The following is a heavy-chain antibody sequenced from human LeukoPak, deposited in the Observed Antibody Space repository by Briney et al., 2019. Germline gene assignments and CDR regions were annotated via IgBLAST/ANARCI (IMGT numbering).Heavy chain of an antibody. Sequence: PSETLSLTCTVSGGSISSGGYYWSWIRQHPGKGLEWIGYIYYSGSTYYNPSLKSRVTISVDTSKNQFSLKLSSVTTADTAVYYCARVREVPAAMPNWFDPWGQGTLVTVSS. V-gene: IGHV4-31*03. J-gene: IGHJ5*02. CDR1: GGSISSGGYY. CDR2: IYYSGST. D-gene: IGHD2-2*01. CDR3: ARVREVPAAMPNWFDP.